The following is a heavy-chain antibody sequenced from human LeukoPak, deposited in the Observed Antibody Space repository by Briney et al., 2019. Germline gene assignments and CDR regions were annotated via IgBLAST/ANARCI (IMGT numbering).Heavy chain of an antibody. CDR3: ARGLGYFDLQSIWD. V-gene: IGHV3-30*02. CDR1: GFTFSSYG. CDR2: IRYDGSNK. J-gene: IGHJ4*02. Sequence: GTSLRLSCAACGFTFSSYGMHWVRQAPGKGLEWVAFIRYDGSNKYYADSVKGRFTISRDNSKNTLYLQMNSLRAEDTAVYYCARGLGYFDLQSIWDWGQGTLVTVSS. D-gene: IGHD3-9*01.